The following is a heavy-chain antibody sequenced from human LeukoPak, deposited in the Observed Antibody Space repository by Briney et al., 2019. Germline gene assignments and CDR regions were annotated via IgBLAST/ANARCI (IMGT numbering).Heavy chain of an antibody. CDR2: MNPKSGNT. CDR1: GYTLTNYD. V-gene: IGHV1-8*01. Sequence: PEASVKVSCKTSGYTLTNYDINWVRQATGQGLEWMGWMNPKSGNTGSAQRFQGRVTLTRDTSISTAYMELSSLRSEDTAVYYCARVWGSIDYWGQGTLVTVSS. J-gene: IGHJ4*02. D-gene: IGHD7-27*01. CDR3: ARVWGSIDY.